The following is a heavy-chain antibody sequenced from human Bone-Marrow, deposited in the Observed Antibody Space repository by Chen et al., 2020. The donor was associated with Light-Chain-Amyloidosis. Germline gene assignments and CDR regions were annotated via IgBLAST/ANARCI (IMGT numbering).Heavy chain of an antibody. D-gene: IGHD3-9*01. CDR3: AKDISYDDILPGYPADAFYI. CDR1: GFAFSSYA. J-gene: IGHJ3*02. V-gene: IGHV3-23*04. Sequence: EVQLVESGGGLLQRGGSLRLSCAASGFAFSSYAMSWVRQAPGKGLEWVWTIRGRGGGSSFRESVMCRFTISGDSAKNALFLQMHILRADDTAVYYCAKDISYDDILPGYPADAFYICVQGTMVTVSS. CDR2: IRGRGGGS.